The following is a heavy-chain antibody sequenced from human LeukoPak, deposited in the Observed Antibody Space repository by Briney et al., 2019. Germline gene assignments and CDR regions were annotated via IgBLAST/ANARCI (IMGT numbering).Heavy chain of an antibody. CDR2: ISAYNGNT. CDR1: GYTFTSYG. J-gene: IGHJ5*02. Sequence: ASVKVSCKASGYTFTSYGIIWVRQAPGQGLEWMGWISAYNGNTNYAQKLQGRVTITTDTSTSTAYMELRSLRSDDTAVYYCARDYFSYCSSTSCSINWFDPWGEGTLVTVSS. CDR3: ARDYFSYCSSTSCSINWFDP. D-gene: IGHD2-2*01. V-gene: IGHV1-18*01.